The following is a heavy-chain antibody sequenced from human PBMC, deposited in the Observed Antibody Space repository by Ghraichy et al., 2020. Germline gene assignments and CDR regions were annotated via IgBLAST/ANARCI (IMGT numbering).Heavy chain of an antibody. V-gene: IGHV1-8*01. J-gene: IGHJ3*02. Sequence: ASEKVSCKASGYTFTSYDINWVRQATGQGLEWMGWMNPNSGNTGYAQKFQGRVTMTRNTSISTAYMELSSLRSEDTAVYYCARGGYCSGGSCPGRYIDAFDIWGQGTMVTVSS. D-gene: IGHD2-15*01. CDR1: GYTFTSYD. CDR3: ARGGYCSGGSCPGRYIDAFDI. CDR2: MNPNSGNT.